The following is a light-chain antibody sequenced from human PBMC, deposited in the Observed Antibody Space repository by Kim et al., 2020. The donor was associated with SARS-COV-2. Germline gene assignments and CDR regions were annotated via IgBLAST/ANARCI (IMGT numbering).Light chain of an antibody. CDR2: AAS. Sequence: SASVGDIVTITCRASQGISSYLAWYQQKPGKAPKLLIYAASTLQSGVPSRFSGSGSGTEFTLTISSLQPEDFATYYCQHLNSYPQFGHGTKVDIK. J-gene: IGKJ1*01. CDR1: QGISSY. V-gene: IGKV1-9*01. CDR3: QHLNSYPQ.